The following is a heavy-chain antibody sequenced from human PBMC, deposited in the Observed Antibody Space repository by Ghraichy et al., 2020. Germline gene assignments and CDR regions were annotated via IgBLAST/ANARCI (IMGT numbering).Heavy chain of an antibody. CDR3: ARHDYSSSSSYYYYYGMDV. Sequence: SETLSLTCAVYGGSFSGYYWSWIRQPPGKGLEWIGEINHSGSTNYNPSHKSRVTISVDTSKNQFSLKLSSVTAADTAVYYCARHDYSSSSSYYYYYGMDVWGQGTTVTVSS. V-gene: IGHV4-34*01. J-gene: IGHJ6*02. D-gene: IGHD6-6*01. CDR2: INHSGST. CDR1: GGSFSGYY.